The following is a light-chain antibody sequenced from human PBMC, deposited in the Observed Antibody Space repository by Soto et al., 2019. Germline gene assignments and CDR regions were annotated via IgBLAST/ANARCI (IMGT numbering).Light chain of an antibody. CDR1: SSDVGGYNY. J-gene: IGLJ1*01. CDR2: EVS. Sequence: QSALTQPASVSGSPGQSITISCTGTSSDVGGYNYVSWYQQQSGKAPKLMIHEVSNRPSGVSNRFSGYKSGTTAYLTISGLQAEDEADYYCSSYTSGRADVFGIGTKVTVL. CDR3: SSYTSGRADV. V-gene: IGLV2-14*01.